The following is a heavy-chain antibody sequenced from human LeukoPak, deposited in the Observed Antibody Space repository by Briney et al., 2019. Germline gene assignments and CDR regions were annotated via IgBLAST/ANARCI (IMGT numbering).Heavy chain of an antibody. J-gene: IGHJ5*01. CDR1: GFTFSSYA. D-gene: IGHD6-13*01. V-gene: IGHV3-23*01. CDR3: AKDLSLYSSSWYQALWFDS. Sequence: GGSLRLSCAASGFTFSSYAMSWVRQAPGKGLEWVSAISGSGGSTYYADSVKGRFTISRDNSKNTLYLQMNSLRAEDTAVYYCAKDLSLYSSSWYQALWFDSWGQGTLVTVSS. CDR2: ISGSGGST.